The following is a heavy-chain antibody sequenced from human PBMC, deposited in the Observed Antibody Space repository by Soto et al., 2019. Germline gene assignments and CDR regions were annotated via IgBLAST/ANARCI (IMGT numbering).Heavy chain of an antibody. V-gene: IGHV1-3*01. CDR3: ARDDGAYGSGSYFALGIGMDV. Sequence: GASVKVSCEASGYTFTSYAMHWVRQAPGQRLEWMGWINAGNGNTKYSQKFQGRVTITRDTSASTAYMELSSLRSEDTAVYYCARDDGAYGSGSYFALGIGMDVWGQGTTVTVSS. D-gene: IGHD3-10*01. J-gene: IGHJ6*02. CDR1: GYTFTSYA. CDR2: INAGNGNT.